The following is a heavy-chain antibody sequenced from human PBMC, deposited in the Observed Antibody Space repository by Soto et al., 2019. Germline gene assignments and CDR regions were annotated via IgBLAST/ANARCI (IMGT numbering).Heavy chain of an antibody. CDR2: IYYSGST. CDR1: GGSISSGGYY. CDR3: ARGRYSVFWSGYTYGMDV. V-gene: IGHV4-31*01. D-gene: IGHD3-3*01. Sequence: QVQLQESGPGLVKPSQTLSLTCTVSGGSISSGGYYWSWIRQHPGKGLEWIGYIYYSGSTYYHPSLQSQVTISGDTSNNQFSLKLSSVTAADTAVYYCARGRYSVFWSGYTYGMDVWGQGTTVTVSS. J-gene: IGHJ6*02.